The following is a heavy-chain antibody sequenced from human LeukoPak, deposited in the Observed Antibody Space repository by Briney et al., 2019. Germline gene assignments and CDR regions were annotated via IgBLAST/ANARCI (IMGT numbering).Heavy chain of an antibody. D-gene: IGHD5-18*01. CDR3: AKSAGGYSYGLYYFDY. Sequence: GGSLRLSCAASGFTLSSYAMSWVRQAPGKGLEWVSAISGSGGSRYYADSVKGRFTISRDNSKNTLFLQMNSLRAEDTAVYYCAKSAGGYSYGLYYFDYWGQGTLVTVSS. CDR2: ISGSGGSR. V-gene: IGHV3-23*01. J-gene: IGHJ4*02. CDR1: GFTLSSYA.